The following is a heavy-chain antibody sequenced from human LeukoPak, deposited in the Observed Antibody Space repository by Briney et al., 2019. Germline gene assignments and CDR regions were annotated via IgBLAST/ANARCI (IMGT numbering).Heavy chain of an antibody. CDR2: ISFDGGKK. Sequence: GGSLRLSCAASGFTFSSYGMHWVRQAPGKGLEWVALISFDGGKKYYADSVKGRFTISRDNAKNSLYLQMNSLRAEDTAVYYCARDLTFISGSYDYWGQGTLVAVSS. D-gene: IGHD3-10*01. J-gene: IGHJ4*02. CDR1: GFTFSSYG. V-gene: IGHV3-30*03. CDR3: ARDLTFISGSYDY.